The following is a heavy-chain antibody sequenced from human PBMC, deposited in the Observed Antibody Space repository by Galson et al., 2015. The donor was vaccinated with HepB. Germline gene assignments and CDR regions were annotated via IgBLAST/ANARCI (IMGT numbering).Heavy chain of an antibody. V-gene: IGHV3-21*01. J-gene: IGHJ3*02. D-gene: IGHD3-10*01. CDR2: ISSSSNDI. CDR1: GFTLSSYA. CDR3: ARAFLVWFGELLPTDAFDM. Sequence: SLRLSCAVSGFTLSSYAMSWIRQAPGKGLEWVSSISSSSNDIYYADSAKGRFTISRDNAKNSLYLQMNSLRAEDTAVYYCARAFLVWFGELLPTDAFDMWGQGTMVTVSS.